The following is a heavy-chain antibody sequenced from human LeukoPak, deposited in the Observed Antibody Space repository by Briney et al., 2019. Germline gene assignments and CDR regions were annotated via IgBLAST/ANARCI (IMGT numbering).Heavy chain of an antibody. D-gene: IGHD1-26*01. Sequence: PSETLSLTCTVSGGSISSYYWSWIRQPPGKGLEWIGYIYTSGSTNYNPSLKSRVTISVDTSKNQFSLKLSSVTAADTAVYYCARPVGATRTENWFDPWGQGTLVTVSS. J-gene: IGHJ5*02. V-gene: IGHV4-4*09. CDR2: IYTSGST. CDR1: GGSISSYY. CDR3: ARPVGATRTENWFDP.